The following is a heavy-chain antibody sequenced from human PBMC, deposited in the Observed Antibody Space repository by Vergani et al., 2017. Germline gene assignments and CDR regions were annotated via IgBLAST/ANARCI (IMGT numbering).Heavy chain of an antibody. CDR2: IWYDGSNK. V-gene: IGHV3-30*02. J-gene: IGHJ4*02. CDR3: ATFGGVIGTG. Sequence: VQLVESGGGLVQPGGSLRLSCAASGFTFSNYGLHWVRQAPGKGLEWVAVIWYDGSNKYYADSVKGRFTISRDNSKNTLYLQMNSLRAEDTAVYYCATFGGVIGTGRGQGTLVTVSS. CDR1: GFTFSNYG. D-gene: IGHD3-16*02.